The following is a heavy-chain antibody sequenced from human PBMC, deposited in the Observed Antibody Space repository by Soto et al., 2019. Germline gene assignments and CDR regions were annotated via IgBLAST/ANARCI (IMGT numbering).Heavy chain of an antibody. Sequence: SETLSLTCTVSGGSVSSGSFYWSWIRQPPGKALEWIGFIYNNRSFNYNPSLKSRVTMSVDTSKHQFSLKLSSVTAADTAVYYCARGPLDYSNSHYFDFWGQGALVTVSS. CDR2: IYNNRSF. J-gene: IGHJ4*02. D-gene: IGHD6-6*01. CDR1: GGSVSSGSFY. CDR3: ARGPLDYSNSHYFDF. V-gene: IGHV4-61*01.